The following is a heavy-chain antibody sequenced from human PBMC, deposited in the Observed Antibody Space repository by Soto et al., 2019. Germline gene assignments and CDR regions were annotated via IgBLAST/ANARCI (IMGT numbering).Heavy chain of an antibody. D-gene: IGHD2-21*02. J-gene: IGHJ5*02. V-gene: IGHV4-30-4*01. CDR3: ARWSDCYSSLDL. CDR2: IYYSGST. CDR1: GGSISSGDYY. Sequence: PSETLSLTCTVSGGSISSGDYYWSWIRQPPGKGLEWIGYIYYSGSTYYNPSLKSRVTISVDTSKNQFSLKLSSVTAADTAVYYCARWSDCYSSLDLWGQGTLVTVSS.